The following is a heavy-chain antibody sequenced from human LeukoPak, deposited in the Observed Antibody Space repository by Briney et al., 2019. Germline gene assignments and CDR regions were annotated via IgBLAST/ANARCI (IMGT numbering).Heavy chain of an antibody. V-gene: IGHV3-66*02. CDR2: IYSGGNT. CDR3: ARSWDARLNFDY. D-gene: IGHD1-26*01. J-gene: IGHJ4*02. Sequence: GGSLRLSCAASGFTVGNNYMNWVRQAPGKGLEWVSVIYSGGNTYYADSVRGRFTISRDNSKNTVYLQMNSLRAEDTAVYYCARSWDARLNFDYWGQGTLVTVSS. CDR1: GFTVGNNY.